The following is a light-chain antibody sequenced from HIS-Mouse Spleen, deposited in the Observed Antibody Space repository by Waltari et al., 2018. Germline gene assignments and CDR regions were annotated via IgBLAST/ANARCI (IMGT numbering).Light chain of an antibody. J-gene: IGLJ3*02. V-gene: IGLV3-21*02. Sequence: SYVLTQPPSVSVAPGQTARITCWGNNLGRKSVHWYPQKPGQAPVLVVYDDSDRPSGIPERFSGSNSGNTATLTISRVEAGDEADYYCQVWDSSSDHRVFGGGTKLTVL. CDR3: QVWDSSSDHRV. CDR1: NLGRKS. CDR2: DDS.